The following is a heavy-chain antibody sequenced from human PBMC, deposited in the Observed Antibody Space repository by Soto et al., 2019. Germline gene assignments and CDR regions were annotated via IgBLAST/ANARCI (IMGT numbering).Heavy chain of an antibody. V-gene: IGHV1-18*04. J-gene: IGHJ4*02. D-gene: IGHD3-22*01. CDR1: GYTFTSYG. Sequence: QVQLVQSGAEVKKPGASVKVSCKASGYTFTSYGISWVRQAPGQGLEWMGWISAHNGNTNYAQKLQGRVTMTTDTSTSTAYMELRSLRSDDTAVYYCARAFPTYAPYYDSSGYYPIAYWGQGTLVTVSS. CDR2: ISAHNGNT. CDR3: ARAFPTYAPYYDSSGYYPIAY.